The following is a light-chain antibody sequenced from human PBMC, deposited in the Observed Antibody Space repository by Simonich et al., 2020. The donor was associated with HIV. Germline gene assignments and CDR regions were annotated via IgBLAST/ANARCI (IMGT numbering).Light chain of an antibody. CDR3: CSYTSSSNVI. Sequence: QSALTQTPSASGSPGQSVTISCTGTSSDVGGSNYGSWYQQHPGKAPPLMIYDASQWPSGVSSRFSGSKSGNTASLTIAGLQAEDEADYYCCSYTSSSNVIFGGGTKLTVL. V-gene: IGLV2-14*03. CDR2: DAS. J-gene: IGLJ2*01. CDR1: SSDVGGSNY.